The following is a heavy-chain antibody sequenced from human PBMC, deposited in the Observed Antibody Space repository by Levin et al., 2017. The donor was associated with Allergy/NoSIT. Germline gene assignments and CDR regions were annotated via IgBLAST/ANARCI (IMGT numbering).Heavy chain of an antibody. CDR1: GSTFGDYA. Sequence: GGSLRLSCIASGSTFGDYAVNWVRQGPGKGLEWVGFIRSKVYGGTTDYAASVKGRFTISRDDSKSIAYLQMNSLKTEDTAVYYCTRGIHRAGYSWFDPWGQGTLVTVSS. J-gene: IGHJ5*02. D-gene: IGHD3-10*01. V-gene: IGHV3-49*04. CDR2: IRSKVYGGTT. CDR3: TRGIHRAGYSWFDP.